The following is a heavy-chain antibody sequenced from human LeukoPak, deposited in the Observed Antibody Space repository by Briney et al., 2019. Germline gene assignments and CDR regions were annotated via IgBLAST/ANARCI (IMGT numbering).Heavy chain of an antibody. CDR2: IWYDGSNK. CDR3: AKATAVAGNLYGLDV. CDR1: GFTFSSYG. D-gene: IGHD6-19*01. J-gene: IGHJ6*02. Sequence: SGGSLRLSCAASGFTFSSYGMHWVRQAPGKGLEWVAVIWYDGSNKNYADSVKGRFTISRDNSKNTRYLQMNSLRAEDTAVYYCAKATAVAGNLYGLDVWGQGTTVTVSS. V-gene: IGHV3-33*06.